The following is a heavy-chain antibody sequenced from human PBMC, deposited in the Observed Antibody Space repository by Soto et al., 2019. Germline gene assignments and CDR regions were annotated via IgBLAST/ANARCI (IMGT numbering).Heavy chain of an antibody. D-gene: IGHD6-6*01. CDR2: IKQDGSEK. CDR1: GFTFSSYW. CDR3: ARSIAARLNWFDP. V-gene: IGHV3-7*01. J-gene: IGHJ5*02. Sequence: PGGSLRLSCAASGFTFSSYWMSWARQAPGKGLEWVANIKQDGSEKYYVDSVKGRFTISRDNAKNSLYLQMNSLRADDTAVYYCARSIAARLNWFDPWGQGTLVTVSS.